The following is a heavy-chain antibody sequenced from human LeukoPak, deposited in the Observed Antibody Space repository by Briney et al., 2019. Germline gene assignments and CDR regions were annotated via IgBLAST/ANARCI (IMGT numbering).Heavy chain of an antibody. CDR2: ISWNSGSI. D-gene: IGHD3-22*01. V-gene: IGHV3-9*01. CDR1: GFTFDDYA. CDR3: TKDIWESSGYGFDL. Sequence: PGGSLRLSCAASGFTFDDYAMHWVRQAPGKGLEWVSGISWNSGSIGYADSVKGRFTISRDNAKNSLYLQMNSLRAEDTALYYRTKDIWESSGYGFDLWGQGATVTVSS. J-gene: IGHJ3*01.